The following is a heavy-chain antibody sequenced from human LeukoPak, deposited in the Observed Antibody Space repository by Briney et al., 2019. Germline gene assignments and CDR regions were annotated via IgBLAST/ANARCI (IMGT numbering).Heavy chain of an antibody. CDR3: ARQTGEVGDTAPLDY. CDR1: GFTFSSYS. V-gene: IGHV4-59*01. Sequence: KSGGSLRLSCAASGFTFSSYSMNWVRQAPGKGLEWIGYIYYSGSTNYNPSLKSRVTISVDTSKNQFSLKLSSVTAADTAVYYCARQTGEVGDTAPLDYWGQGTLVTVSS. CDR2: IYYSGST. J-gene: IGHJ4*02. D-gene: IGHD5-18*01.